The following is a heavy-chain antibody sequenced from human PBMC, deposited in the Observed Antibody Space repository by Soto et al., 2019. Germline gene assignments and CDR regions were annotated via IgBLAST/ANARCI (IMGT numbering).Heavy chain of an antibody. J-gene: IGHJ6*03. D-gene: IGHD1-1*01. CDR2: ISIHNGNT. Sequence: QAQLEQSGGEVKKSGASVKVSCKASGYTFANYGISWVRQAPGQGLEWMGWISIHNGNTNFAQKFQGRVTLTTDTTTCTANRASRSLRSDDTPVDYGARTTPPDHCPCYLDVWVKGSAVTVSS. V-gene: IGHV1-18*04. CDR3: ARTTPPDHCPCYLDV. CDR1: GYTFANYG.